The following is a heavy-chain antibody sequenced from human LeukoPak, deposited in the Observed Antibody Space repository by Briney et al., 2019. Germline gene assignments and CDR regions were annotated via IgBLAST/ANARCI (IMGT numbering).Heavy chain of an antibody. CDR3: ARGQEFDDGVFDS. V-gene: IGHV3-23*01. CDR2: IRSNGATA. J-gene: IGHJ4*02. Sequence: GGSLRLSCAASGFSFSRFAMTWVRQAPGNGLEWVSTIRSNGATAYNADSVKGRFTISRDNSKNTVYLQMNSLRVEDTAIYYCARGQEFDDGVFDSWGQGTLVTVSS. CDR1: GFSFSRFA. D-gene: IGHD1-1*01.